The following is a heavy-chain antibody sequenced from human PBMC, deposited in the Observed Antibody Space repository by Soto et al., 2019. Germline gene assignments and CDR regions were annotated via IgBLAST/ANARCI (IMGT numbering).Heavy chain of an antibody. Sequence: ASVKVSCKASGYTFTSYGISWVRQAPGQGLEWMGWISAYNGNTNYAQKLQGRVTMTTDTSTSTAYMELRSLRSDDTAVYYCARVELLWFGELKSDDYWGQGTLVPVSS. CDR1: GYTFTSYG. J-gene: IGHJ4*02. V-gene: IGHV1-18*01. D-gene: IGHD3-10*01. CDR3: ARVELLWFGELKSDDY. CDR2: ISAYNGNT.